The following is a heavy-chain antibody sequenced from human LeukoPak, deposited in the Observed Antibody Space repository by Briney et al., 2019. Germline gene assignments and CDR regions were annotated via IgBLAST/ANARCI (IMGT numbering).Heavy chain of an antibody. CDR2: ISSSGSTI. J-gene: IGHJ6*02. V-gene: IGHV3-48*04. CDR1: GFIFSSYN. Sequence: PGGSLRLSCAASGFIFSSYNMNWVRQAPGKGLEWVSYISSSGSTIYYADSVKGRFTISRDNAKNSLYLQMNSLRAEDTAVYYCARGRAALGYYYYGMDVWGQGTTVTVSS. CDR3: ARGRAALGYYYYGMDV. D-gene: IGHD6-6*01.